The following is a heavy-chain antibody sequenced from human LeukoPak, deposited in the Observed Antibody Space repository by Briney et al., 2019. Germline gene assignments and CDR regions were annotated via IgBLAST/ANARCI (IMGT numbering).Heavy chain of an antibody. CDR1: GFTFSSYA. CDR3: ARDGLEHDFWSGYYPEPGDYYGMDV. Sequence: AGGSLRLSCAASGFTFSSYAMHWVRQAPGKGLEWVAVISYDGSNKYYADSVKGRFTISRDNSKNTLYLQMNSLRAEDTAVYYCARDGLEHDFWSGYYPEPGDYYGMDVWGQGTTVTVSS. J-gene: IGHJ6*02. D-gene: IGHD3-3*01. CDR2: ISYDGSNK. V-gene: IGHV3-30-3*01.